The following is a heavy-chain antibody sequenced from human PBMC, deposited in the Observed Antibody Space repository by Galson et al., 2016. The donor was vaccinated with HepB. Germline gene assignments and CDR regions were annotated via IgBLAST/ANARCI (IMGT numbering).Heavy chain of an antibody. J-gene: IGHJ4*02. CDR2: INSDARLT. CDR1: GFTFGSYW. Sequence: SLRLSCAASGFTFGSYWMHWVRQAPGKGLVWVSRINSDARLTEYADSVKGRFTISRDNAKNTLYLQMNSLRAEDTAVYYCARQSRTWYTDYWGQGALVTVSS. CDR3: ARQSRTWYTDY. V-gene: IGHV3-74*03. D-gene: IGHD6-13*01.